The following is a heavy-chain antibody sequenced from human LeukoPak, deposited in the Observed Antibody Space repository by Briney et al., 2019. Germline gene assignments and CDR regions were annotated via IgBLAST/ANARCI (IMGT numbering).Heavy chain of an antibody. Sequence: ASVKVSCKVSGYTLTELSIHWVRQAPGKGLEWMGGFHLEDGETIYAQQFQGRVTMTEDTSIDTAFMELSSLRSEDTAVYYCATEPFSYCTTTTCYFDYWGQGTLVTVSS. J-gene: IGHJ4*02. D-gene: IGHD2-2*01. CDR2: FHLEDGET. CDR3: ATEPFSYCTTTTCYFDY. CDR1: GYTLTELS. V-gene: IGHV1-24*01.